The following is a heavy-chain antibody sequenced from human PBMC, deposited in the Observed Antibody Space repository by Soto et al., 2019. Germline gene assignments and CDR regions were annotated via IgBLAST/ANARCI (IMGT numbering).Heavy chain of an antibody. D-gene: IGHD6-6*01. CDR3: ATYQAAPSPYYYYGMDV. Sequence: VQLVQSGAEVKKPGSSVKVSCKASGGTFSSYAISWVRQAPGQGLEWMGGIIPIFGTANYAQKFQGRVTITADKSTSTAYMELSSLRSEDTAVYYCATYQAAPSPYYYYGMDVWGQGTTVTVSS. J-gene: IGHJ6*02. CDR2: IIPIFGTA. V-gene: IGHV1-69*06. CDR1: GGTFSSYA.